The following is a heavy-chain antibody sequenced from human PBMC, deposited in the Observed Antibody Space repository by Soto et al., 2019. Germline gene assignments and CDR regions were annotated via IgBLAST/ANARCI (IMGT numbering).Heavy chain of an antibody. Sequence: GGSLRLSCAASGFTFSNAWMSWVRQAPGKGLDWVGRIKRKTDGGTTDYAAPVKGRFTISRDDSKNTLYLQMNSLKTEDTAVYYCTTVGPDVTKFFFDYWSQGTPVTVSS. D-gene: IGHD4-17*01. CDR3: TTVGPDVTKFFFDY. CDR1: GFTFSNAW. CDR2: IKRKTDGGTT. V-gene: IGHV3-15*01. J-gene: IGHJ4*02.